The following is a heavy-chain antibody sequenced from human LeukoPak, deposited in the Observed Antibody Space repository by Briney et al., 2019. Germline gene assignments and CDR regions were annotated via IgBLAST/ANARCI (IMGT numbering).Heavy chain of an antibody. J-gene: IGHJ4*02. D-gene: IGHD3-22*01. Sequence: ASVKVSRKASGYTFTSYGISWVRQAPGQGLEWMGWISAYNGNTNYAQKLQGRVTMTTDTSTSTAYMELRSLRSDDTAVYYCARDSTLNYYDSSGYTDPTDYWGQGTLVTVSS. CDR1: GYTFTSYG. CDR3: ARDSTLNYYDSSGYTDPTDY. CDR2: ISAYNGNT. V-gene: IGHV1-18*01.